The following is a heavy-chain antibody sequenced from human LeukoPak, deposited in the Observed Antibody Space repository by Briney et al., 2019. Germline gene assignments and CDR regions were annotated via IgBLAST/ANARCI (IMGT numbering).Heavy chain of an antibody. D-gene: IGHD3-22*01. CDR1: GFTFSNAW. CDR2: IKSKTDGGTT. V-gene: IGHV3-15*01. J-gene: IGHJ4*02. CDR3: TTGLSRSSYYYDSSGYYYAGDY. Sequence: GGSLRLSCAASGFTFSNAWMSWVRQAPGKGLEWVGRIKSKTDGGTTDYAAPVKGRFTISRDDSKNTLYLRMNSLKTEDTAVYYCTTGLSRSSYYYDSSGYYYAGDYWGQGTLVTVSS.